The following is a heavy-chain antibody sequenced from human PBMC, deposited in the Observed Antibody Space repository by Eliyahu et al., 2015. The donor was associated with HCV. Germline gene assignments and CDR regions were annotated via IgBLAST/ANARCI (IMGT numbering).Heavy chain of an antibody. CDR1: GGSITTYY. D-gene: IGHD6-19*01. CDR2: NHYSGST. V-gene: IGHV4-59*01. Sequence: QVQLQESGPGLVKPSETLSLTCTVSGGSITTYYWSWIRQPPGKGLEWIGYNHYSGSTNYNPSLKSRVTISIDTSKNQFSLNLTSVTAADTAMYYCASGGGGIAVTGTGGWFDPWGQGTLVTVSS. CDR3: ASGGGGIAVTGTGGWFDP. J-gene: IGHJ5*02.